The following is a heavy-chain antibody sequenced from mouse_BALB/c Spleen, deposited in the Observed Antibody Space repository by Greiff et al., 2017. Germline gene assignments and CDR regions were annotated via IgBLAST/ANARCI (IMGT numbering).Heavy chain of an antibody. CDR2: ISSGGSYT. V-gene: IGHV5-6-4*01. D-gene: IGHD1-3*01. CDR3: TRDEGLKDY. Sequence: EVKLVESGGGLVKPGGSLKLSCAASGFTFSSYTMSWVRQTPEKRLEWVATISSGGSYTYYPDSVKGRFTISRDNAKNTLYLQMSSLKSEDTAMYYCTRDEGLKDYWGQGTTLTVSS. J-gene: IGHJ2*01. CDR1: GFTFSSYT.